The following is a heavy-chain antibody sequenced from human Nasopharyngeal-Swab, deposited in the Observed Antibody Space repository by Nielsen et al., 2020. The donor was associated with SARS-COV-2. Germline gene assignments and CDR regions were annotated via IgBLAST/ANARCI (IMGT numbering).Heavy chain of an antibody. CDR2: ISGSGGST. CDR3: AKGSRGYCSGGSCYLYYFDY. V-gene: IGHV3-23*01. D-gene: IGHD2-15*01. J-gene: IGHJ4*02. Sequence: VRQAPGKGPEWVSAISGSGGSTYYADSVKGRFTISRDNSKNTLYLQMSSLRAEDTAVYYCAKGSRGYCSGGSCYLYYFDYWGQGTLVTVSS.